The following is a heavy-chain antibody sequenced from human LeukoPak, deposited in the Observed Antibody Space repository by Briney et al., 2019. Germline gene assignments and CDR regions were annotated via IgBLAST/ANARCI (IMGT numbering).Heavy chain of an antibody. D-gene: IGHD3-22*01. J-gene: IGHJ4*02. V-gene: IGHV3-30*04. Sequence: QPGGSLRLSCAASGFTFSSYAMHWVRQAPGKGLEWVAVISYDGSNKYYADSVKGRFTISRDNSKNTLYLQMNSLRAEDTAVYYCATPSSPYYYDSSGYYFDYWGQGTLVTVSS. CDR1: GFTFSSYA. CDR3: ATPSSPYYYDSSGYYFDY. CDR2: ISYDGSNK.